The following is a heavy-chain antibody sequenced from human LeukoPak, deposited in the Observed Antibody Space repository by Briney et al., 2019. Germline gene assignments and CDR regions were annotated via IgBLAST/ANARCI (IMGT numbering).Heavy chain of an antibody. Sequence: GGSLRLSCAASGFTFSSYEMNWVRQAPGKGLEWVSYISSSSTTIHYADSVKGRFTISRDNAKNSVYLQMNSLRAGDTAVYYCAKNLIVGASHDYWGQGTLVTVSS. V-gene: IGHV3-48*03. D-gene: IGHD1-26*01. CDR2: ISSSSTTI. CDR1: GFTFSSYE. J-gene: IGHJ4*02. CDR3: AKNLIVGASHDY.